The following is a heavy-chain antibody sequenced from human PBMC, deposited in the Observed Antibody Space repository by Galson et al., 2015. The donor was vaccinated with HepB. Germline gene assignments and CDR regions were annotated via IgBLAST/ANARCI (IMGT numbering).Heavy chain of an antibody. J-gene: IGHJ4*02. D-gene: IGHD3-22*01. Sequence: SLRLSCAASGFTFTTYAMSWVRQAPGKGLEWVSGISGSATSTYYADSVKGRFTISRDNAKNTLYLQMNSLRAEDTAVYYCARDRNLYYYNSGGFLSWGRGTLVTVSS. CDR3: ARDRNLYYYNSGGFLS. CDR1: GFTFTTYA. V-gene: IGHV3-23*01. CDR2: ISGSATST.